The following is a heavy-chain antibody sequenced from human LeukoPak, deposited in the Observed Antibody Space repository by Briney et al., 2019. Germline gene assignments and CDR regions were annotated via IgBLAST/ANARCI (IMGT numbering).Heavy chain of an antibody. V-gene: IGHV3-33*01. CDR1: GSIFSNYG. D-gene: IGHD6-19*01. J-gene: IGHJ4*02. Sequence: PGGSLRLSCEASGSIFSNYGMHWVRQAPGKGLEWLALIWYDGQTKFYADSVKGRFTISRDNSGNPLFLHMTSLRVEDTAIYYCAREWGRIAVAGGPGYWGQGALVSVSS. CDR3: AREWGRIAVAGGPGY. CDR2: IWYDGQTK.